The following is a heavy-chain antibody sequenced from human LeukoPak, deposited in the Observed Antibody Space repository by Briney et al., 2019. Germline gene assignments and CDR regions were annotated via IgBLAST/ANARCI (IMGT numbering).Heavy chain of an antibody. J-gene: IGHJ5*02. CDR2: INSSGGST. CDR3: ARGNWFDP. V-gene: IGHV1-46*01. Sequence: GASVKVSCKASGYTFTNFYMHWVRQAPGQGLEWMGVINSSGGSTGYAQKFQGRVTMTRDTSISTAYMELSRLRSEDTAVYYCARGNWFDPWGQGTLVTVSS. CDR1: GYTFTNFY.